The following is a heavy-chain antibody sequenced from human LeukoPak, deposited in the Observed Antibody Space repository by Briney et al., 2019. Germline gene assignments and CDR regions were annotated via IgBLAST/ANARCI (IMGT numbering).Heavy chain of an antibody. Sequence: GGSLRLSCAASGFTFSSYSMNRVRQAPGKGLEWVSSISSSGHYLYYADSVRGRFTISRENAKNSLFLQMSSLRADDTSVYYCARDSPAYNWNYGIFDYWGQGTLVTVSS. CDR3: ARDSPAYNWNYGIFDY. CDR1: GFTFSSYS. D-gene: IGHD1-7*01. V-gene: IGHV3-21*01. J-gene: IGHJ4*02. CDR2: ISSSGHYL.